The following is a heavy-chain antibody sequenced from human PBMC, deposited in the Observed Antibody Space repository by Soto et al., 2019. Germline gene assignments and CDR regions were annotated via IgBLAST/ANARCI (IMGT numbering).Heavy chain of an antibody. V-gene: IGHV4-59*01. CDR3: ARGRYYYDSSGYYHPYLFDY. D-gene: IGHD3-22*01. CDR2: IYYSGST. J-gene: IGHJ4*02. Sequence: SETLSLTCTVSGGSISSYYWSWIRQPPGKGLEWIGYIYYSGSTNYNPSLKSRVTISVDTSKNQFSLKLSSVTAADTAVYYCARGRYYYDSSGYYHPYLFDYWGQGTLVTVSS. CDR1: GGSISSYY.